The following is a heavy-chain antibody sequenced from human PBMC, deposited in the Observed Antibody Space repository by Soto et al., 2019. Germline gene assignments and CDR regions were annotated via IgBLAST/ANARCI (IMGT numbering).Heavy chain of an antibody. V-gene: IGHV3-48*01. Sequence: EVQLVESGGGLVQPGGSLRLSCEASGFTFSNYGINWVRQAPGKGLEWVSHISSSSSTIYYAESVKGRFSISRDNAKNSLYLQMSSLRGKDTAVYYCATSFRTTVGTTAWGQGTQVTVAA. J-gene: IGHJ4*02. CDR1: GFTFSNYG. CDR3: ATSFRTTVGTTA. D-gene: IGHD1-1*01. CDR2: ISSSSSTI.